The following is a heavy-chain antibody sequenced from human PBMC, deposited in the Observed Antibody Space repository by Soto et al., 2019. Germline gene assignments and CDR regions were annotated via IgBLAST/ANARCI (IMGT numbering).Heavy chain of an antibody. CDR2: ISSSGSTI. CDR1: GFTFSDYY. V-gene: IGHV3-11*01. J-gene: IGHJ3*02. Sequence: GGSLRLSCAASGFTFSDYYMSWIRQAPGKGLEWVSYISSSGSTIYYADSVKGRFTTSSDSSRTTVYLQMNSLRPDDTAVYSCATWHLQEHAYAIWGQGTMVTVSS. CDR3: ATWHLQEHAYAI. D-gene: IGHD1-1*01.